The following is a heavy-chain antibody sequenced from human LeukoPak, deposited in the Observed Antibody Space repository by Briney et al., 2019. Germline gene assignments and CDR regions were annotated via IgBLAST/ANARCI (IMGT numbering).Heavy chain of an antibody. V-gene: IGHV3-30-3*01. CDR2: ISYDGSNK. D-gene: IGHD3-10*01. J-gene: IGHJ4*02. Sequence: PGGSLRLSCAASGFTFSSYAMHWVRQAPGKGLEWVAVISYDGSNKYYADSVKGRFTISRDNSKNTLYLQMNSLRAEDTAVYYCARGTPYGSGSSLGYWGQGTLVTVSS. CDR1: GFTFSSYA. CDR3: ARGTPYGSGSSLGY.